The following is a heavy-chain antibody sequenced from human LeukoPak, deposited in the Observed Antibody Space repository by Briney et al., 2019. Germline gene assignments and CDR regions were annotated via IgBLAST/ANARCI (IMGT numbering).Heavy chain of an antibody. V-gene: IGHV3-23*01. CDR3: AKNLGYSYASFDY. D-gene: IGHD5-18*01. CDR2: ISASGGVT. CDR1: GFTFSRYG. Sequence: PGGSLRLSCAASGFTFSRYGLSWVRQAPGKGLEWVSSISASGGVTYYADSVKGRFTISRDNSKNTLYLQMNSLRAEDTAVYYCAKNLGYSYASFDYWGQGTLVTVSS. J-gene: IGHJ4*02.